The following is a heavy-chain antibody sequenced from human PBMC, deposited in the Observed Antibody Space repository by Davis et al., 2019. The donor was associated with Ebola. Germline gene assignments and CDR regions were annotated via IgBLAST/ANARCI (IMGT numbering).Heavy chain of an antibody. CDR3: ARRRITIFGVVIGTGIRGGMDV. Sequence: MPSETLSLTCAVYGGSFSGYYWSWIRQLPGKGLEWIGEINHSGSTNYNPSLKSRVTISVATPKNQFSLKLSSVTAADTAVYYCARRRITIFGVVIGTGIRGGMDVWGQGTTVTVSS. CDR2: INHSGST. D-gene: IGHD3-3*01. V-gene: IGHV4-34*01. CDR1: GGSFSGYY. J-gene: IGHJ6*02.